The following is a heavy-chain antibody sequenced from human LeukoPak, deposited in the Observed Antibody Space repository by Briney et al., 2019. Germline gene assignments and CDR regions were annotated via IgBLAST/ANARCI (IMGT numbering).Heavy chain of an antibody. J-gene: IGHJ4*02. V-gene: IGHV4-39*01. CDR1: GGSISSSSYY. CDR2: IYYSGST. D-gene: IGHD3-22*01. CDR3: ARTATYYYDSSGYYPSGGYFDY. Sequence: SETLSLTCTVSGGSISSSSYYWGWLRQPPGTGLEWIGSIYYSGSTYYNPSLKSRVTISVDTSKNQFSLKLSSVTAADTAVYYCARTATYYYDSSGYYPSGGYFDYWGQGTLVTVSS.